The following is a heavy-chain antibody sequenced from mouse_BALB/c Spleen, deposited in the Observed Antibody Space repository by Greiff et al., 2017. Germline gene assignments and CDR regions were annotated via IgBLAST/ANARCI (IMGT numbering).Heavy chain of an antibody. CDR3: ARDREYYGSSYLDY. CDR1: GYSITSGYY. D-gene: IGHD1-1*01. V-gene: IGHV3-6*02. J-gene: IGHJ2*01. Sequence: ESGPGLVKPSQSLSLTCSVTGYSITSGYYWNWIRQFPGNKLEWMGYISYDGSNNYNPSLKNRISITRDTSKNQFFLKLNSVTTEDTATYYCARDREYYGSSYLDYWGQGTTLTVSS. CDR2: ISYDGSN.